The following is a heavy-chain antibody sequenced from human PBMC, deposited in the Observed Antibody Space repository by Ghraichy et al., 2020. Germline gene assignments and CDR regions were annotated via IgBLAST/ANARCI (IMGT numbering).Heavy chain of an antibody. CDR1: GGSISSYY. D-gene: IGHD3-22*01. CDR2: IYYSGST. CDR3: ARSRKYDSSPLYYGMDV. Sequence: SQTLSLTCTVSGGSISSYYWSWIRQPPGKGLEWIGYIYYSGSTNYNPSLKSRVTISVDTSKNQFSLKLSSVTAADTAVYYCARSRKYDSSPLYYGMDVWGQGTTVTVSS. V-gene: IGHV4-59*01. J-gene: IGHJ6*02.